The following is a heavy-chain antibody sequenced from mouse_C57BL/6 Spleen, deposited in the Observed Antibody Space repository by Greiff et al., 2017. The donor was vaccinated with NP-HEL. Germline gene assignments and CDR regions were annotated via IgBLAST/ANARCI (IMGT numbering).Heavy chain of an antibody. CDR2: IYHRDGST. D-gene: IGHD2-4*01. V-gene: IGHV1-85*01. Sequence: VQLQQSGPELVKPGASVKLSCKASGYTFTSYDINWVKQRPGQGLEWIGWIYHRDGSTKDTEKFKGKATLTVDTSSSTAYMVRHSLTSEDSAVYFGARGLRDYWGQDTTLTVSS. CDR1: GYTFTSYD. CDR3: ARGLRDY. J-gene: IGHJ2*01.